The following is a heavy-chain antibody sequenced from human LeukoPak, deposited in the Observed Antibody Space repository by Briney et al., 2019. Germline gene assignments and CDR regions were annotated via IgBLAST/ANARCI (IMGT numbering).Heavy chain of an antibody. CDR1: GDSVSRSDSY. Sequence: SETLSLTCSVSGDSVSRSDSYWDWIRQPPGKGLEWSGTIYYSGRTYYSPSLKSRVTMSVDPSNNQFSLNLRSVTAVDTALYYCARRRYYDGSGYLEWGQGTLLSVSS. CDR3: ARRRYYDGSGYLE. D-gene: IGHD3-22*01. J-gene: IGHJ1*01. CDR2: IYYSGRT. V-gene: IGHV4-39*01.